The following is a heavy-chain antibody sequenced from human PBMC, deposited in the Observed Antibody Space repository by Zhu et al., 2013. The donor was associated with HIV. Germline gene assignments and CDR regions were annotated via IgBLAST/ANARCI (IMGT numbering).Heavy chain of an antibody. CDR1: NYTFTAYY. V-gene: IGHV1-2*02. D-gene: IGHD6-6*01. CDR3: ANYRSSEQHNWFDP. Sequence: QVQLEQSGTEVKKPGASVKVSCKTSNYTFTAYYIHWVRQAPGQGLEWMGWINPKSGGTNYAQNFQGRLTMTRDTSIDTAYMELSSLRSDDTAVYYCANYRSSEQHNWFDPWGQGTLVTVSS. CDR2: INPKSGGT. J-gene: IGHJ5*02.